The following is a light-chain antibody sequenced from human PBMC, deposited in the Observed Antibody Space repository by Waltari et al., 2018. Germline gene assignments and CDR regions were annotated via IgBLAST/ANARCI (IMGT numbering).Light chain of an antibody. CDR1: SSDVGGYNY. Sequence: QSALTQPASVSGSPGQSITISCSGSSSDVGGYNYVSWYQQHPDKVPKLLIYDVTYRASGVSNRFSGSKSGNTASLTISGLQAEDEADYYCSSFTTSSTYVFGTGTRVTVL. CDR2: DVT. CDR3: SSFTTSSTYV. J-gene: IGLJ1*01. V-gene: IGLV2-14*03.